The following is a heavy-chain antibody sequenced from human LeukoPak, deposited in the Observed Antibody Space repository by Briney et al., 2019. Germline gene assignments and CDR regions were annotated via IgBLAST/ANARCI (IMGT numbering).Heavy chain of an antibody. V-gene: IGHV3-30-3*01. CDR3: ARGDYYDSSGYYELDY. D-gene: IGHD3-22*01. J-gene: IGHJ4*02. CDR2: ISYDGSNK. CDR1: GFTFSSYA. Sequence: PGGSLRLSCAASGFTFSSYAMHWVRQALGKGLEWVAVISYDGSNKYYADSVKGRFTISRDNSKNTLYLQMNSLRAEDTAVYYCARGDYYDSSGYYELDYWGQGTLVTVSS.